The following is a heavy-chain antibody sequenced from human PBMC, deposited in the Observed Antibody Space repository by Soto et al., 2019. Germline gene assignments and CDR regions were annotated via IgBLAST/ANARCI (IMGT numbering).Heavy chain of an antibody. J-gene: IGHJ3*02. D-gene: IGHD3-9*01. Sequence: ETLSLTCTVSGDSIRSAYWSWIRQPPGKGLEWIGYIYYSGSTNYHPSLKSRVTISVDTSKNQVSLKLSSVTAADTAVYYCARALILTGYYIHDAFDIWGQGTMVTVSS. CDR1: GDSIRSAY. CDR2: IYYSGST. V-gene: IGHV4-59*01. CDR3: ARALILTGYYIHDAFDI.